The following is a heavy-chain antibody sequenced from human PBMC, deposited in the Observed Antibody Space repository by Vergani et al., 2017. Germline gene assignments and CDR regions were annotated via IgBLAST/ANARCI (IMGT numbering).Heavy chain of an antibody. V-gene: IGHV1-2*02. CDR2: INPNSGGT. J-gene: IGHJ5*02. CDR1: GGTFSSYT. Sequence: QVQLVQSGAEVKKPGSSVKVSCKASGGTFSSYTISWVRQAPGQGLEWMGRINPNSGGTNYAQKFQGRVTMTRDTSISTAYMELSRLRSDDTAVYYCARDRAGRSSSVWFDPWGQGTLVTVAS. D-gene: IGHD6-6*01. CDR3: ARDRAGRSSSVWFDP.